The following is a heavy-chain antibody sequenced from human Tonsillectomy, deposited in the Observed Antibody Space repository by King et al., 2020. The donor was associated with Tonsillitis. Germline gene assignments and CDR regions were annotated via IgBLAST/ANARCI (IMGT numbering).Heavy chain of an antibody. CDR2: IDWDEDK. CDR3: VRMPLNDYGNYVLDY. D-gene: IGHD4-11*01. Sequence: TLKESGPALVKPTQTLTLTFAFSGFSLSTGGMCVSWIRQPPGKALEWLARIDWDEDKYYSTALKTRLTISQDTSRNQVVLTMTNLYPVDTATYYCVRMPLNDYGNYVLDYWGQGTLVTVSS. V-gene: IGHV2-70*11. CDR1: GFSLSTGGMC. J-gene: IGHJ4*02.